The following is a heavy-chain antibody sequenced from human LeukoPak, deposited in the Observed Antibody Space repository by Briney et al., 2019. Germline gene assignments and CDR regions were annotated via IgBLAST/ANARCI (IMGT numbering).Heavy chain of an antibody. CDR3: AAYYDYVWGSYPFGY. V-gene: IGHV4-39*01. D-gene: IGHD3-16*02. J-gene: IGHJ4*02. CDR2: IYYSGST. CDR1: GGSISSSSYY. Sequence: SETLSLTCTVSGGSISSSSYYWGWIRQPPGKGLEWIGSIYYSGSTYYNPSLKSRVTISVDTSKNQFSLKLSSVTAADTAVYYCAAYYDYVWGSYPFGYWGQGTLVTVSS.